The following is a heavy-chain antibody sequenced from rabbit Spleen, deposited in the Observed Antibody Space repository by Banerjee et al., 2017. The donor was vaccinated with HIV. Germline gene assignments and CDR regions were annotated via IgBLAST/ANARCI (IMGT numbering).Heavy chain of an antibody. Sequence: QEQLVESGGGLVQPGGSLTLSCKASGFTLSSYWMCWVRQAPGKGLEWIACINIVTGKSVYASWAKGRFIMSRTSSTTVTLQMTSLTAADTATYFCARDLVAVIGWNFGWWGPGTLVTVS. D-gene: IGHD4-1*01. CDR1: GFTLSSYW. CDR2: INIVTGKS. J-gene: IGHJ6*01. CDR3: ARDLVAVIGWNFGW. V-gene: IGHV1S45*01.